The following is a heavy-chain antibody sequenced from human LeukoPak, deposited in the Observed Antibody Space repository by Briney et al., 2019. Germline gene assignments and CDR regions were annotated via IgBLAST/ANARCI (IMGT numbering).Heavy chain of an antibody. CDR2: IYYSGST. Sequence: SETLSLTCTVSGGSVSSGSYYWSWIRQPPGKGLEWIGYIYYSGSTNYNPSLKSRVTISVDTPKNQFSLKLSSVTAADTAVYYCARGVRGVIIGGGYYYYYGMDVWGKGTTVTVSS. J-gene: IGHJ6*04. CDR1: GGSVSSGSYY. D-gene: IGHD3-10*01. CDR3: ARGVRGVIIGGGYYYYYGMDV. V-gene: IGHV4-61*01.